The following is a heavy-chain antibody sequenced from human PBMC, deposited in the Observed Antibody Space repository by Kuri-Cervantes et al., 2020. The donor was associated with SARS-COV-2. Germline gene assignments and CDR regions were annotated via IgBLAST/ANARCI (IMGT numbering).Heavy chain of an antibody. V-gene: IGHV3-15*01. CDR1: GFTFSNAW. CDR3: TTDPQYYDFWSGYYYYGMDV. CDR2: IKSKTDGGTT. D-gene: IGHD3-3*01. J-gene: IGHJ6*02. Sequence: GGSLRLSCAASGFTFSNAWMSWVRQAPGKGLEWVGRIKSKTDGGTTDYAAPVKGRFTISRDDPKNTLYLQMNSLKTEDTAVYYCTTDPQYYDFWSGYYYYGMDVWGQGTTVTVSS.